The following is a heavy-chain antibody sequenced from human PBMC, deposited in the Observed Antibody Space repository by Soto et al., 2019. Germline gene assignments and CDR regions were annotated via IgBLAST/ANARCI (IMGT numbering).Heavy chain of an antibody. CDR2: IYSGGNT. V-gene: IGHV3-66*01. CDR3: ARDTDDSGSFYFDY. J-gene: IGHJ4*02. D-gene: IGHD1-26*01. Sequence: EVQLVESGGGSVQPGGSLRLSCAASGFTVTNTYMSWVRQAPGKGLEWVSVIYSGGNTYYADSVKGRFTISRDNSKNTLYLQMNSLRVEDTAVYYCARDTDDSGSFYFDYWGQGTLVSVSS. CDR1: GFTVTNTY.